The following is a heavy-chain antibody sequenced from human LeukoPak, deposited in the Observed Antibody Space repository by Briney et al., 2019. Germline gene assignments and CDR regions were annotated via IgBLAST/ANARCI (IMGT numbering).Heavy chain of an antibody. CDR2: INDIGNT. J-gene: IGHJ6*03. CDR1: GGSFSGYY. CDR3: ARLGSVGYYNYQYMDI. V-gene: IGHV4-34*01. D-gene: IGHD3-10*01. Sequence: PSETLSLTCAVYGGSFSGYYWSWIRQPPGKGLEWSDEINDIGNTNYDPSLRSRVTISVGTSKNQFSLSLTSATAADTAVYFCARLGSVGYYNYQYMDIWGNGTTVTVSS.